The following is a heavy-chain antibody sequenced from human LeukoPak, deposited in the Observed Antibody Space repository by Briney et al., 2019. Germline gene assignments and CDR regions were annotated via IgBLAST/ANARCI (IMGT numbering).Heavy chain of an antibody. CDR3: ARSVGATRFDY. Sequence: PGGSLRLSCAASGFKFNDYGMNWVRQAPGKGLEWVSYISGSGSIIYYADSIKGRLTISRDNVRNSVSLQLNSLRAEDTSVYYCARSVGATRFDYWGQGTLVTVSS. D-gene: IGHD3-3*01. V-gene: IGHV3-48*01. CDR2: ISGSGSII. J-gene: IGHJ4*02. CDR1: GFKFNDYG.